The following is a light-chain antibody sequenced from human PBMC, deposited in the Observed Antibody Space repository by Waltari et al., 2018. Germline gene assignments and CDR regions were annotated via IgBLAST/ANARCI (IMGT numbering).Light chain of an antibody. CDR3: QQYNNWPPYT. CDR1: QSVSSN. Sequence: EIAMTQSPATLSVSPGERATLSCRASQSVSSNLAWYQQKPGQAPRLLIYGASTRATGIPARFSGSGSGTEFTLTISSLQSEDFEVYYCQQYNNWPPYTFGQGTKLEIK. V-gene: IGKV3-15*01. J-gene: IGKJ2*01. CDR2: GAS.